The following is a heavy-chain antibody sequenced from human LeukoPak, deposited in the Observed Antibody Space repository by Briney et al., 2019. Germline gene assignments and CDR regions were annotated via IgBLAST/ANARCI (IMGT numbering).Heavy chain of an antibody. CDR2: IFGGGSR. Sequence: PGGSLRLSCAASGFAVSSNSMTWVRQAPGKGLEWVALIFGGGSRYYADSVKGRFTISRDASKNKLFIQMNSLRAEDAAVYYCARDDDYYGSGYYAFDIWGQGTMVTVSS. D-gene: IGHD3-10*01. V-gene: IGHV3-66*01. CDR3: ARDDDYYGSGYYAFDI. CDR1: GFAVSSNS. J-gene: IGHJ3*02.